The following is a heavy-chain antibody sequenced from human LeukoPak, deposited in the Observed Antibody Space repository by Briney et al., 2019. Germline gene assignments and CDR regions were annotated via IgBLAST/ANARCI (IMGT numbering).Heavy chain of an antibody. CDR3: ARAPYGSGSLDY. CDR1: GGSISSYY. V-gene: IGHV4-59*01. Sequence: SETLSLTCTVSGGSISSYYWSWIRQPPGKGLEWIGYIYYSGSTNYNPSLKSRVTISVDTSKNQFSLKLSSVTAADTAVYYCARAPYGSGSLDYWGQGTLVTVSS. J-gene: IGHJ4*02. CDR2: IYYSGST. D-gene: IGHD3-10*01.